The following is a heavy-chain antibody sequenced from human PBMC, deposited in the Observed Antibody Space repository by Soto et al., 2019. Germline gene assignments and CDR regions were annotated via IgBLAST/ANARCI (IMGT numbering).Heavy chain of an antibody. CDR2: MYNTGST. V-gene: IGHV4-59*01. CDR1: GGSISRYY. D-gene: IGHD2-21*02. J-gene: IGHJ6*02. Sequence: SETLSLTCTVSGGSISRYYWSWIRQPPGKGLEWIGYMYNTGSTVYNPSFKSRATISVDTSRNQFSLKLNSVTAADTAVYYCARDLWGYCGTDCYPLDVWGQGTTVTVSS. CDR3: ARDLWGYCGTDCYPLDV.